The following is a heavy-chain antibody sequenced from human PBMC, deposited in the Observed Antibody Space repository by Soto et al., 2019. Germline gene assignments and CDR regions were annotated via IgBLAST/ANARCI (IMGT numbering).Heavy chain of an antibody. Sequence: GGSLRLSCAASGFALSGSWIHWVRQGPGKGLVWVSRINGDGSATSYADSVKGRFTISRDNAKNTLFLQMNSLRAEDTAMYYCTRATTAAGTLDYWGQGTLVTVSS. D-gene: IGHD6-13*01. CDR1: GFALSGSW. V-gene: IGHV3-74*01. J-gene: IGHJ4*02. CDR2: INGDGSAT. CDR3: TRATTAAGTLDY.